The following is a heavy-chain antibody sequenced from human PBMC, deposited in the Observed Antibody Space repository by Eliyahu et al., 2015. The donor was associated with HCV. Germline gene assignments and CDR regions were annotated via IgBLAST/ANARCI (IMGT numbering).Heavy chain of an antibody. CDR3: TRGGCSGGACSFGSNDDY. Sequence: QVQLVESGGGVVQPGRSLRLSCAAXGFPXNXFYMHWVRQAPGKGLEWVAVITHDGSNKYYADFVKGRFTISRDNSENTLFLQMNSLRVEDTAVYYCTRGGCSGGACSFGSNDDYWGQGTLVTVSS. V-gene: IGHV3-30-3*01. CDR1: GFPXNXFY. J-gene: IGHJ4*02. D-gene: IGHD2-15*01. CDR2: ITHDGSNK.